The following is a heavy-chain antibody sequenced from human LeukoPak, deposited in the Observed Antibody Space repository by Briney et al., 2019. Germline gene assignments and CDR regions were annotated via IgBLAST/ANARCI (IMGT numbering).Heavy chain of an antibody. J-gene: IGHJ4*02. CDR2: FDPEDGET. D-gene: IGHD3-16*01. Sequence: ASVKVSCKVSGYTLTELSVHWVRQAPGKGLEWMGGFDPEDGETIYAQKFQGRVTMTEDASTDTAYMGLSSLRSEDTAVYFCATGVMLGHLDYWGQGTLVTVSS. CDR1: GYTLTELS. CDR3: ATGVMLGHLDY. V-gene: IGHV1-24*01.